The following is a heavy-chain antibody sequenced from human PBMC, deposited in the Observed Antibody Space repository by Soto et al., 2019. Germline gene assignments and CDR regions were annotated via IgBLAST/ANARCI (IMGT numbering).Heavy chain of an antibody. J-gene: IGHJ4*02. CDR3: ARGPFCGGDCYFGV. D-gene: IGHD2-21*02. CDR1: GGSISSFY. CDR2: IYSSGAT. V-gene: IGHV4-4*07. Sequence: QVLLQEPGPRLVKPSETLSLTCTVAGGSISSFYWSWVRQPAGKGLEWIGRIYSSGATNYNPSLKRRVTMSVDTATDQFSLKLSSVTAADTAVYFCARGPFCGGDCYFGVWGQGTQVTVSS.